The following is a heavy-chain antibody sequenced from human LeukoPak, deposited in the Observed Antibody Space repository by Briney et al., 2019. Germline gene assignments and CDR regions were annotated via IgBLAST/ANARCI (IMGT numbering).Heavy chain of an antibody. J-gene: IGHJ4*02. CDR3: ARGRTDGDYIGDY. D-gene: IGHD4-17*01. CDR1: GFTFSNYA. V-gene: IGHV3-23*01. Sequence: GGSLRLSCAASGFTFSNYAMSWVRQAPGKGLEWVSAISGSGGSTSYADSVKGRFTISRDNSKNTLYLQMNSLRAEDTAVYYCARGRTDGDYIGDYWGQGTLVTVSS. CDR2: ISGSGGST.